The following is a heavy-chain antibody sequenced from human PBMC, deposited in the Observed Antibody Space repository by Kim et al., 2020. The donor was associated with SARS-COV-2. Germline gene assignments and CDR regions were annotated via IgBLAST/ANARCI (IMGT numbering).Heavy chain of an antibody. CDR2: VNTRNGNT. D-gene: IGHD5-12*01. CDR3: ARPRGGIVATSGGYFDY. Sequence: ASVKVSCKASGYTFTDYTLHWVRQAPGQSLEWVGYVNTRNGNTKYSQKFQGRVTITRDTSASTAYMELRSLRSEDTAVYYCARPRGGIVATSGGYFDYWG. CDR1: GYTFTDYT. V-gene: IGHV1-3*04. J-gene: IGHJ4*01.